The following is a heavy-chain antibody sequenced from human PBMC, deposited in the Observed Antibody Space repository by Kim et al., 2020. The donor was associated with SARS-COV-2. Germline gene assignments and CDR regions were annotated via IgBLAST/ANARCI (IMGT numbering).Heavy chain of an antibody. CDR3: ARLHYDLLVSSYYFDY. J-gene: IGHJ4*02. CDR2: IYYSGST. V-gene: IGHV4-59*08. Sequence: SETLSLTCTVSGGSISSYYWSWIRQPPGKGLEWIGYIYYSGSTNYNPSLKSRVTISVDTSKNQFSLKLSSVTAADTAVYYCARLHYDLLVSSYYFDYWGQGTLVTVSS. CDR1: GGSISSYY. D-gene: IGHD3-3*01.